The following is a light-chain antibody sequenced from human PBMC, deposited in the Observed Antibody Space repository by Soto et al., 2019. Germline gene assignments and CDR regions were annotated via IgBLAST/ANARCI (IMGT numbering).Light chain of an antibody. CDR3: TSYTVRKSWV. CDR1: SSDVGSYNH. Sequence: QSALTQPASVTGSPGQSITISCTGTSSDVGSYNHVSWYQQYPGTAPRLIIYEVTNRPSGVSDRFSGSKSGSTASLTISGLQPEDDADYYCTSYTVRKSWVFGGWTKVTVL. CDR2: EVT. J-gene: IGLJ3*02. V-gene: IGLV2-14*01.